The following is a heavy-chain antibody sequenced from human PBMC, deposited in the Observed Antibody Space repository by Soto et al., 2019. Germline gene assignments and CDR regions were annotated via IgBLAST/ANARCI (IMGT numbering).Heavy chain of an antibody. CDR1: GGTFSSYA. J-gene: IGHJ4*02. CDR3: ASVMSPGATLRY. V-gene: IGHV1-69*13. D-gene: IGHD1-26*01. CDR2: IIPIFGTA. Sequence: SVKVSCKASGGTFSSYAISWVRQAPGQGLEWMGGIIPIFGTANYAQKFQGRVTITADESTSTAYMELSSLRSEDTAVYYCASVMSPGATLRYWGQGTLVTVSS.